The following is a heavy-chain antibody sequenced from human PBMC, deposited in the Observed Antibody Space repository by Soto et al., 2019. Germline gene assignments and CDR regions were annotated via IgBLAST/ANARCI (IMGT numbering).Heavy chain of an antibody. D-gene: IGHD3-22*01. Sequence: ASVKVSCKASGYTFTSYYMHWVRQAPGQGLEWMGIINPSGGSTSYAQKFQGRVTMTRDTSTSTVYMELSSLRSEDTAVYYCATTHGGESSGYYASLGAFEIWGQGTMVTV. V-gene: IGHV1-46*01. CDR1: GYTFTSYY. CDR2: INPSGGST. CDR3: ATTHGGESSGYYASLGAFEI. J-gene: IGHJ3*02.